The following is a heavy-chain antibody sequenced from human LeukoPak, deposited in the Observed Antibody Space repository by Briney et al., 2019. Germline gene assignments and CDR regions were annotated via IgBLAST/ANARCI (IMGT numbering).Heavy chain of an antibody. J-gene: IGHJ3*02. CDR1: GGTFSSYA. D-gene: IGHD5-18*01. V-gene: IGHV1-69*05. CDR3: ARDRSSGYSYGRIDAFDI. Sequence: SVKVSCKASGGTFSSYAISWVRQAPGHGLEWMGGIIPIFGTANYAQKFQGRVTITTGESTGTAYMELSSLRSEDTAVYYCARDRSSGYSYGRIDAFDIWGQGTMVTVSS. CDR2: IIPIFGTA.